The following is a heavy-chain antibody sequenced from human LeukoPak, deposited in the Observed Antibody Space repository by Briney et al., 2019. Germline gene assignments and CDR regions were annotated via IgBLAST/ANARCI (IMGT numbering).Heavy chain of an antibody. CDR1: GGSISSGGYY. V-gene: IGHV4-30-2*01. Sequence: RTSETLSLTCTVSGGSISSGGYYWSWIRQPPGKGLEWIGYIYHSGSTYYNPSLKSRVTISVDRSKNQFSLKLSSVTAADMAVYYCARAGYCSGGSCIDAFDIWGQGTMVTVSS. CDR3: ARAGYCSGGSCIDAFDI. D-gene: IGHD2-15*01. J-gene: IGHJ3*02. CDR2: IYHSGST.